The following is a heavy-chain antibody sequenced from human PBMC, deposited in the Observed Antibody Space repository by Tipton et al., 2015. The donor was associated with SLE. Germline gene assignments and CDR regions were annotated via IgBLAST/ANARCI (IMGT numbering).Heavy chain of an antibody. V-gene: IGHV4-34*01. CDR1: GGSFSGYY. D-gene: IGHD3-16*02. J-gene: IGHJ4*02. CDR2: INHSGTT. CDR3: AAGHTFGGVIVI. Sequence: TLSLTCAVYGGSFSGYYWSWIRQPPGKGLEWVGEINHSGTTNYNPSLKSRITISRDTSKNQFSLTLNSVTAADTALYYCAAGHTFGGVIVIWGQGTLVTVSS.